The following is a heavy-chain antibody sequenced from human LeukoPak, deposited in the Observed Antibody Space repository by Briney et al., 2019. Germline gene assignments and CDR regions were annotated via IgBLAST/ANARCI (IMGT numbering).Heavy chain of an antibody. Sequence: GGTLRLPCAVSGFTFSDYGMNWVRQAPGKGLEWVSSISRNSRYIYYADSMRGRFTISRDNAKNSLYLQMNSLKPEDTAVYYCARVAEAAAFDSWGQGTLVTVSS. J-gene: IGHJ4*02. V-gene: IGHV3-21*06. CDR2: ISRNSRYI. D-gene: IGHD6-13*01. CDR1: GFTFSDYG. CDR3: ARVAEAAAFDS.